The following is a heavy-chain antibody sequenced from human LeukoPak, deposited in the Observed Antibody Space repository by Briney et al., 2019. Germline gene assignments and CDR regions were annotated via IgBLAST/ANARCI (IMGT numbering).Heavy chain of an antibody. D-gene: IGHD4-17*01. CDR2: ISSGSTNI. CDR1: GFTFSSYA. V-gene: IGHV3-48*01. CDR3: VRNDGDNAFDI. Sequence: PGGSLRLSCAASGFTFSSYAVSWVRQAPGRGLEWVSYISSGSTNIYYKDSVKGRFIVSRDNAKNSLYLHMASLRAEDTAVYYCVRNDGDNAFDIWGQGTMVIVSS. J-gene: IGHJ3*02.